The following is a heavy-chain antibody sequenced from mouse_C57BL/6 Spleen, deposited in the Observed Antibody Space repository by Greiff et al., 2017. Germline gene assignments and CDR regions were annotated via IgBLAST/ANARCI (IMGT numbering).Heavy chain of an antibody. V-gene: IGHV1-80*01. CDR1: GYAFSSYW. D-gene: IGHD3-2*02. CDR2: IYPGDGDT. CDR3: ARPGQLRLQREAMDY. Sequence: QVQLQQSGAELVTPGASVKLSCKASGYAFSSYWMNWVKQRPGQGLEWIGQIYPGDGDTNYNGTFKGKATLTADKSSSTAYMQLSSLTSEDSAAYCWARPGQLRLQREAMDYWGQGTSVTVSS. J-gene: IGHJ4*01.